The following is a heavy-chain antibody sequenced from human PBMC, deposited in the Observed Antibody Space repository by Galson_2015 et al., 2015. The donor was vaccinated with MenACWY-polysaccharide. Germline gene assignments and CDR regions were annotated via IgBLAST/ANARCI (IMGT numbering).Heavy chain of an antibody. J-gene: IGHJ4*02. V-gene: IGHV4-38-2*01. CDR2: IYHRGST. D-gene: IGHD1-26*01. CDR3: ARVEKYSGSYYILH. Sequence: SETLSLTCAVSGYSISSGYYWGWIRQPPGKGLEWIGSIYHRGSTYYNPSLKSRVTTSVNTSKNQFSLNLSSVTAADTAVYYCARVEKYSGSYYILHWGQGTLVTVSS. CDR1: GYSISSGYY.